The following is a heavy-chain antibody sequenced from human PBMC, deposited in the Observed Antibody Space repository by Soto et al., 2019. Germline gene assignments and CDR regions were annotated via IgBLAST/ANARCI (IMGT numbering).Heavy chain of an antibody. CDR3: ARPGGYSEQGNWFDP. J-gene: IGHJ5*02. CDR1: GGTFSSYA. D-gene: IGHD5-12*01. V-gene: IGHV1-69*06. Sequence: QVQLVQSGAEVQKPGSSVKVSCKASGGTFSSYAISWVRQAPGQGLEWMGGIIPIFGTAHNAQRFQGRVTITADKPTSTVYVEVSSLRSEDTAVYYCARPGGYSEQGNWFDPWGQGTLVTVS. CDR2: IIPIFGTA.